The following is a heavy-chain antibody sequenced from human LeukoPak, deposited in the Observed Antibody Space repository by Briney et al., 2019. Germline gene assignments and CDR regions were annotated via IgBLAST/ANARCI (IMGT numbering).Heavy chain of an antibody. CDR1: GGSISSGSYY. V-gene: IGHV4-61*01. D-gene: IGHD6-13*01. CDR3: ARVYSSSWYRRFDP. Sequence: SETLSLTCTVSGGSISSGSYYWTWIRQPPGKGLEWIGYIYYSGSTNYNPSLKSRVTISVDTSKNQFSLKLSSVTAADTAVYYCARVYSSSWYRRFDPWGQGTLVTVSS. CDR2: IYYSGST. J-gene: IGHJ5*02.